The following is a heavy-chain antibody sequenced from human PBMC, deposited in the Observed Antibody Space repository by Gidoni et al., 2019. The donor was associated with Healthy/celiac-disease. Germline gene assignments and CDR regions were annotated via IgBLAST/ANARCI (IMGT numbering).Heavy chain of an antibody. CDR1: GGSISSSSYY. D-gene: IGHD2-15*01. V-gene: IGHV4-39*01. J-gene: IGHJ4*02. CDR3: ARPSDIVVVVAAFDY. Sequence: QLQLQESGPGLVKPSETLSLTCTVSGGSISSSSYYWGWIRQPPGKGLEWIGSIYYSGSTYYNPSLKSRVTISVDTSKNQFSLKLSSVTAADTAVYYCARPSDIVVVVAAFDYWGQGTLVTVSS. CDR2: IYYSGST.